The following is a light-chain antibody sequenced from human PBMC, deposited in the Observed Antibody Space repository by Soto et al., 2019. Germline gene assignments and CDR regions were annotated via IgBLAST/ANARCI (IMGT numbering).Light chain of an antibody. CDR1: SRDVGGYNY. V-gene: IGLV2-14*01. CDR2: DVS. CDR3: SSYTSSSTLPYV. Sequence: QSVLTQPASVSGSPGQSITISCTGTSRDVGGYNYVSWYQQHPGKAPKLMIYDVSNRPSGVSNRFSGSKSGNTASLTISGLQAEDEADYYCSSYTSSSTLPYVFGTGTKVTV. J-gene: IGLJ1*01.